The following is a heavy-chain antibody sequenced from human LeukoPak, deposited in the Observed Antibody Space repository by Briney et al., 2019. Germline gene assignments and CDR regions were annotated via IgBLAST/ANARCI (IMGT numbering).Heavy chain of an antibody. CDR1: GFTFSNAW. Sequence: GGSLRLSCAASGFTFSNAWMSWVRQAPGKGLEWVSVIYSGGSTYYADSVKGRFTISRDNSKNTLYLQMNSLRAEDTAVYYCASLVSYYYGMDVWGQGTTVTVSS. CDR3: ASLVSYYYGMDV. V-gene: IGHV3-66*01. J-gene: IGHJ6*02. CDR2: IYSGGST. D-gene: IGHD3-22*01.